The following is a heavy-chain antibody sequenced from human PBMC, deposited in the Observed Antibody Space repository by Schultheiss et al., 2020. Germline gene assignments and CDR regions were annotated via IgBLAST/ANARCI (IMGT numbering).Heavy chain of an antibody. CDR1: GFTFSFYA. V-gene: IGHV3-15*01. J-gene: IGHJ4*02. CDR2: IKSKTDGGTT. CDR3: TTAPQWGDY. D-gene: IGHD1-26*01. Sequence: GESLKISCVVSGFTFSFYAMSWVRQAPGKGLEWVGRIKSKTDGGTTDYAAPVKGRFTISRDDSKNTLYLQMNSLKTEDTAVYYCTTAPQWGDYWGQGTLVTVSS.